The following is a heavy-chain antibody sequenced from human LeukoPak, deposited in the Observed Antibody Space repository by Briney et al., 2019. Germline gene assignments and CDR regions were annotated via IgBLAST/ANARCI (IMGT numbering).Heavy chain of an antibody. Sequence: GGTLRLSCAASGFTFSDHYMDWVRQAPGKGLEWVGRSRNKANSYSTEYAASVKGRFTISRDDSKNSLYLQMNSLKTEDTAVYYCAKISMGATETSDSWGQGTLVTVSS. D-gene: IGHD1-26*01. CDR2: SRNKANSYST. CDR3: AKISMGATETSDS. V-gene: IGHV3-72*01. CDR1: GFTFSDHY. J-gene: IGHJ5*01.